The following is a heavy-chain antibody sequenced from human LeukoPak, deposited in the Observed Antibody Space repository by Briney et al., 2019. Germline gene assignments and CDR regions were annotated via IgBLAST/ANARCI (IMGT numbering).Heavy chain of an antibody. D-gene: IGHD6-19*01. CDR2: INTDGSTT. V-gene: IGHV3-74*01. CDR1: GFTFSSYW. CDR3: ARETYSSGWYSDY. Sequence: PGGSLRLSCAASGFTFSSYWMHWVRQAPGKGLVWGSRINTDGSTTTYADSVKRRFTISRDNAKNTLYLQMNSLRAEDTAVYYCARETYSSGWYSDYWGQGTLVTVSS. J-gene: IGHJ4*02.